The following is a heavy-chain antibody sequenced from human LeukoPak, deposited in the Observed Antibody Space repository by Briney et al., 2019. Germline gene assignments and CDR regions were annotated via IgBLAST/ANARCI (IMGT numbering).Heavy chain of an antibody. D-gene: IGHD3-10*01. V-gene: IGHV4-59*01. CDR1: GGSISSYY. J-gene: IGHJ4*02. CDR3: ARDLRGPDY. Sequence: SETLSLTCTVSGGSISSYYWSWIRQPPGKGLEWIGYIYYSGSTNYNPSLKSRVTISVDTSKNQFSLKLSSVTAADTAVYYCARDLRGPDYWGQGTLVTVSS. CDR2: IYYSGST.